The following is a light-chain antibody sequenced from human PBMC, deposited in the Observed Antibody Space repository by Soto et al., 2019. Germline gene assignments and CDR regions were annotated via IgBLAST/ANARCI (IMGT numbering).Light chain of an antibody. CDR2: DVS. CDR3: CSYTSSDYV. Sequence: QSALTQPRSVSGSPGQSVTISCTGTSSDVGAYNYVSWYQQHPAKAPKLMIYDVSKRPSGVPDRFSGSKSGNTASLTISGLQAEDEGDYYCCSYTSSDYVFGTGTKVTVL. V-gene: IGLV2-11*01. J-gene: IGLJ1*01. CDR1: SSDVGAYNY.